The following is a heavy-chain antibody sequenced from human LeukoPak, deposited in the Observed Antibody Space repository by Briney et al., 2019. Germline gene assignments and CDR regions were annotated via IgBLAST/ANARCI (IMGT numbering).Heavy chain of an antibody. J-gene: IGHJ4*02. Sequence: PGGSLRLSCAASGFTFSSYAMHWVRQAPGKGLEWVAVISYDGSNKYYADSVKGRFTISRDNSKNTLYLQMNSLRAEDTAVYYCARAQPPLGKAVAGTYFDYWGQGTLVTVSS. CDR2: ISYDGSNK. CDR1: GFTFSSYA. V-gene: IGHV3-30-3*01. D-gene: IGHD6-19*01. CDR3: ARAQPPLGKAVAGTYFDY.